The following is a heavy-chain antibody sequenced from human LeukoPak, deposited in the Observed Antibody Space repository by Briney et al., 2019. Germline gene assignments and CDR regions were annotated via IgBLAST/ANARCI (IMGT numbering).Heavy chain of an antibody. V-gene: IGHV1-2*02. CDR2: INPNSGGT. Sequence: ASVKVSCKASGYTFTGYYMHWVRQAPGQGLDWLGWINPNSGGTNYAQRFQGRVTMTRDTSISTAYMELSRLRSDDTAVYYCARALYSSRKFDPWGQGTLVTVSS. D-gene: IGHD6-13*01. CDR3: ARALYSSRKFDP. CDR1: GYTFTGYY. J-gene: IGHJ5*02.